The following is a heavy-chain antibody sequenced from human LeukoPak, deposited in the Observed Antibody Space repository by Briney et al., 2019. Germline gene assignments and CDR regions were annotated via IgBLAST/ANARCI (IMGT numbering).Heavy chain of an antibody. CDR3: TRGSYGDYEY. Sequence: PGGSLRLSCSASRFTFSSYTMNWSRKPPGKGLEWVSSIDSTSTYIYYADSVRGRFTISRDNAQNSLYLQVNSLRAEDTAVYYCTRGSYGDYEYWGQGTLVTVSS. CDR2: IDSTSTYI. V-gene: IGHV3-21*01. J-gene: IGHJ4*02. D-gene: IGHD4-17*01. CDR1: RFTFSSYT.